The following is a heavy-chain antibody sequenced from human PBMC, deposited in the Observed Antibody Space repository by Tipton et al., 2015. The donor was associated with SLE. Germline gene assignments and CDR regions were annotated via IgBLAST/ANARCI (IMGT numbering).Heavy chain of an antibody. CDR3: ARGAYYDILTGYLAFDI. D-gene: IGHD3-9*01. J-gene: IGHJ3*02. Sequence: TLSLTCTVSGGSISSVGYYWSWIRQHPGKGLEWSGYIYYSGSTYYNPSLKSRVTISVDTSKNQFSLKLSSVTAADTAVYYCARGAYYDILTGYLAFDIWGQGTMVTVSS. CDR2: IYYSGST. V-gene: IGHV4-31*03. CDR1: GGSISSVGYY.